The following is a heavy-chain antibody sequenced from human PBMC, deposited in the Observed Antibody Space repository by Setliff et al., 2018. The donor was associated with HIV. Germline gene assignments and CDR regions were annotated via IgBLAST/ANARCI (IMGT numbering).Heavy chain of an antibody. CDR1: GGSFSGYY. D-gene: IGHD3-22*01. CDR3: ARLTTTYYYDSSAYYHPV. V-gene: IGHV4-34*01. J-gene: IGHJ4*02. Sequence: SETLSLTCAVYGGSFSGYYWSWIRQPPGKGLEWIGEINHSGSTNYNPSLKSRVTISVDTSKNQFSLRLSSVTAADTAVFYCARLTTTYYYDSSAYYHPVWGQGTLVTVSS. CDR2: INHSGST.